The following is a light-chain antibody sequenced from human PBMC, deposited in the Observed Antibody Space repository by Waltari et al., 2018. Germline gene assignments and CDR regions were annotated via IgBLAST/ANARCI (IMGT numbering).Light chain of an antibody. CDR3: QQYYSTPA. Sequence: DIVMTQSPDYLAVPLGERAPINCKSSQSVLYSSNNKNYLAWYQQKPGQPPKLLIYWASTRESGVPDRFSGSGSGTDFTLTISSLQAEDVAVYYCQQYYSTPAFGQGTKVEIK. J-gene: IGKJ1*01. CDR1: QSVLYSSNNKNY. CDR2: WAS. V-gene: IGKV4-1*01.